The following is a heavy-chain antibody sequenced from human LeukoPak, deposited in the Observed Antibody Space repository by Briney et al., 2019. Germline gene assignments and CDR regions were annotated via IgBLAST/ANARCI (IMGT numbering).Heavy chain of an antibody. CDR1: GFTFDDSA. V-gene: IGHV3-43*02. J-gene: IGHJ4*02. Sequence: PGGSLRPSCAASGFTFDDSAMHWVRQAPGKGLEWVSLISGDGSTTYYRDSVTSRFTISRDNSRNSLSLQMNSLRTEDTALYYCAKDGGLRFLEWPNWGQGTLVTVSS. D-gene: IGHD3-3*01. CDR3: AKDGGLRFLEWPN. CDR2: ISGDGSTT.